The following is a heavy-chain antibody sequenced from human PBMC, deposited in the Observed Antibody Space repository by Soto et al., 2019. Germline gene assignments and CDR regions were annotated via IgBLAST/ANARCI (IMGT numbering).Heavy chain of an antibody. CDR3: ARYGSGTYYPTTFDY. Sequence: QVQLQEPGPGLVKPSQTLSLTCTVSGGSISSGDYYWSWIRQHPGKGLECIGYIYYSGSTYYNPSLKSRVTMSVDTSENQFSLKLSSVTAADTAVYYCARYGSGTYYPTTFDYWGQGTLVTVSS. J-gene: IGHJ4*02. CDR1: GGSISSGDYY. D-gene: IGHD3-10*01. CDR2: IYYSGST. V-gene: IGHV4-31*03.